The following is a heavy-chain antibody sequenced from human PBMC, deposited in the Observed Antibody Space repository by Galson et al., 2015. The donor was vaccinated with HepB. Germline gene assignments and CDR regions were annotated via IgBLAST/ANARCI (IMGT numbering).Heavy chain of an antibody. Sequence: SLRLSCEASGFTVRRSSMNWVRQAPGKGLEWVSVIYSGGNTYSADAVKDGFTTVRDNAKNTLELQMNSLRAEDTAGEFCARAGTPFDLWGRGTLVTVSS. CDR1: GFTVRRSS. CDR3: ARAGTPFDL. V-gene: IGHV3-53*01. CDR2: IYSGGNT. D-gene: IGHD6-19*01. J-gene: IGHJ2*01.